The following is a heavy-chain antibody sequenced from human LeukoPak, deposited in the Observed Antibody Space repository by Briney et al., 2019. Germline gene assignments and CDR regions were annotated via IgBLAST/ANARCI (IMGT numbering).Heavy chain of an antibody. J-gene: IGHJ3*02. Sequence: GESLKISCKGSGYSFTSYWIGWVRQMPGKGLEWMGIIYPGDSDTRYSPSFQGQVTISGDKSISTAYLQWSSLKASDTAVYYCARGGTINSGWTDAFDMWGRGTLVIVSS. V-gene: IGHV5-51*01. CDR1: GYSFTSYW. CDR2: IYPGDSDT. CDR3: ARGGTINSGWTDAFDM. D-gene: IGHD6-19*01.